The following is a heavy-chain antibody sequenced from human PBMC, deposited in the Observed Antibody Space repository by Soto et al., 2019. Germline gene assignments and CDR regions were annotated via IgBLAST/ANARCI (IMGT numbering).Heavy chain of an antibody. CDR1: GFTFTNYA. J-gene: IGHJ4*02. Sequence: EVQLLESGGGLVQPGGSLRLSCAASGFTFTNYAMSWVRQAPGKGLEWVSAISGSGGSTYYADSVKGRFTISRDNSKNTLYLQMNSLRAEDTAVYYCANPGLRSQFDYWGQGTLVTVSS. V-gene: IGHV3-23*01. CDR2: ISGSGGST. CDR3: ANPGLRSQFDY. D-gene: IGHD4-17*01.